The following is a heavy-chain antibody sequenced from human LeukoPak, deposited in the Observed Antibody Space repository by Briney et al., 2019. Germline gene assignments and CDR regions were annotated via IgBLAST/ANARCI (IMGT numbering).Heavy chain of an antibody. D-gene: IGHD3-22*01. CDR3: AKARNPYYYDSSGKQDAFDI. CDR2: ISSSGSYI. J-gene: IGHJ3*02. V-gene: IGHV3-21*04. Sequence: GGSLRLSCAASAFTFSSYSMNWVRQAPGKGLEWVSSISSSGSYIYYADSVKGQFTISRDNAKNSLYLQMNSLRAEDTALYYCAKARNPYYYDSSGKQDAFDIWGQGTMVTVSS. CDR1: AFTFSSYS.